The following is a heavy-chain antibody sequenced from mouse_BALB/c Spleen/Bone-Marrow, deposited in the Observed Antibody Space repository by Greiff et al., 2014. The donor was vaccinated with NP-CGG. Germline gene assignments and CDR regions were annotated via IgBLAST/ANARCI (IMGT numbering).Heavy chain of an antibody. J-gene: IGHJ4*01. CDR2: ISDGGGST. D-gene: IGHD2-10*02. V-gene: IGHV5-4*02. CDR1: GFTFSDYY. Sequence: EVQVVESGGGLVTPGGSLKLSCAASGFTFSDYYMYWVRQTPTKRLEWVATISDGGGSTYYPDSVGGRFTISRDNAKNNLYLQMSSLKSEDTAMYYCARSGERYGAMDYWGQGTSVTVSS. CDR3: ARSGERYGAMDY.